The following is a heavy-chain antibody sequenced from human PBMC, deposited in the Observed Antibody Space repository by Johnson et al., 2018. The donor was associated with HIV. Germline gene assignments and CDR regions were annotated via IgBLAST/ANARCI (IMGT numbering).Heavy chain of an antibody. CDR2: IKSKTDGGTT. CDR1: GFTFSSYA. V-gene: IGHV3-15*01. Sequence: MLLVESGGGLVQPGGSLRLSCAASGFTFSSYAMSWVRQAPGKGLEWVGRIKSKTDGGTTDYAAPVKGKFTISRDDSKTTLYLQMNSLKTEDTAVYYCITGGSGTIPSGAFDIWGQGTMVTVSS. CDR3: ITGGSGTIPSGAFDI. J-gene: IGHJ3*02. D-gene: IGHD1-26*01.